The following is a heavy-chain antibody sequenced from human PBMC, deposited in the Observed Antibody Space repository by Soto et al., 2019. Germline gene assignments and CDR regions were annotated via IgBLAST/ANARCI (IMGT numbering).Heavy chain of an antibody. CDR2: TSYDGSNK. CDR1: GFTFRSYV. CDR3: ARWGTPVGLDV. J-gene: IGHJ4*02. V-gene: IGHV3-30*19. Sequence: QVQLVEAGGGVVQPGTSLRLSCVGSGFTFRSYVIHWVRQAPGKGLEWVALTSYDGSNKYYDDSVKGRFTISRDNSWNTLDLQMGNLRLEVTTIYYCARWGTPVGLDVGGQGTLVSVSS. D-gene: IGHD3-16*01.